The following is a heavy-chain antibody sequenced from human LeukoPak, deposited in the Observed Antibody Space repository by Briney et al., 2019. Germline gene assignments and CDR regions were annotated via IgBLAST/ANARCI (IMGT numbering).Heavy chain of an antibody. V-gene: IGHV7-4-1*02. CDR3: ATSPDPLRYFDWLQGWVPDY. J-gene: IGHJ4*02. Sequence: ASVKVSCKASGYTFTSYAMNWVRQAPGQGLEWMGWINTNTGNPTYAQGFTGRFVFSLDTSVSTAYLQISSLKAEDTAVYYCATSPDPLRYFDWLQGWVPDYWGQGTLVTVSS. D-gene: IGHD3-9*01. CDR2: INTNTGNP. CDR1: GYTFTSYA.